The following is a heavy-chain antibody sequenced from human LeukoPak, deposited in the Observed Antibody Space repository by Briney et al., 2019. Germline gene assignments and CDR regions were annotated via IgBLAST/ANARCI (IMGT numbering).Heavy chain of an antibody. D-gene: IGHD4-17*01. Sequence: SETLSLTCTVSGGSISNYYWSWIRQHPGKGLEWIGYIYYSGSTYYNPSLKSRVTISVDTSKNQFSLKLNSVTAADTAVYYCARHSSPFLMGSTVTFDYWGQGTLVTVSS. CDR2: IYYSGST. V-gene: IGHV4-59*06. CDR3: ARHSSPFLMGSTVTFDY. J-gene: IGHJ4*02. CDR1: GGSISNYY.